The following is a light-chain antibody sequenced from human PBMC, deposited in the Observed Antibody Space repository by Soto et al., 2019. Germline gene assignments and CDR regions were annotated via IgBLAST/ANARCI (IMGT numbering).Light chain of an antibody. CDR3: CSYARSSTRV. J-gene: IGLJ3*02. Sequence: QSVLTQPASVSGSPGQSITISCTGTSSDVGSYNLVSWYQQHPGKAPKLMIYEGSKRPSGVSNRFSGSKSGNTASLTISGLQAEDEADYYCCSYARSSTRVFGGGTQLTVL. CDR1: SSDVGSYNL. CDR2: EGS. V-gene: IGLV2-23*01.